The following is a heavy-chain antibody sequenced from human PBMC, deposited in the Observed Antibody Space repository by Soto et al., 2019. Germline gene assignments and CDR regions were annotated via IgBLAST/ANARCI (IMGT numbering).Heavy chain of an antibody. CDR3: ATYSSSWPDNWFDP. D-gene: IGHD6-13*01. V-gene: IGHV4-59*08. CDR2: IYYSGST. CDR1: WGSIINFY. Sequence: LENLCLPRTVSWGSIINFYWSRTRQPPGKGLEWIGYIYYSGSTNYNPSLKSRVTISVDTSKNQFSLKLSSVTAADTAVYYCATYSSSWPDNWFDPWGQGTLVTVSS. J-gene: IGHJ5*02.